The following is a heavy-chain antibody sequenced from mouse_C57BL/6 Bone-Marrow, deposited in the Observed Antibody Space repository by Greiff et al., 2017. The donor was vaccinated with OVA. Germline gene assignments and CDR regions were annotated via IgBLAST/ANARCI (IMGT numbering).Heavy chain of an antibody. CDR2: IYPGSGST. D-gene: IGHD1-1*01. J-gene: IGHJ3*01. CDR3: ARSPLLRYQAWFAY. V-gene: IGHV1-55*01. CDR1: GYTFTSYW. Sequence: QVHVKQPGAELVKPGASVKMSCKASGYTFTSYWITWVKQRPGQGLEWIGDIYPGSGSTNYNEKFKSKATLTVDTSSSTAYMQLSSLTSEDSAVYYCARSPLLRYQAWFAYWGQGTLVTVSA.